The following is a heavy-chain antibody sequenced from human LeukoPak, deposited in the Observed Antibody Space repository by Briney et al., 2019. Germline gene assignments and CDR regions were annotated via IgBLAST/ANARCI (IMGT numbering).Heavy chain of an antibody. CDR1: AFTFPTYG. CDR3: AAKTRLSAVTSYYYVDV. J-gene: IGHJ6*03. CDR2: ITESGDNT. Sequence: GGSLRLSCAASAFTFPTYGMIWVRQAPGKGVEWVSSITESGDNTYYADSVKGRFTISRDNSKNTLYLQMNSLRAEDTAVYYCAAKTRLSAVTSYYYVDVWGKGTTATVSS. D-gene: IGHD3-10*01. V-gene: IGHV3-23*01.